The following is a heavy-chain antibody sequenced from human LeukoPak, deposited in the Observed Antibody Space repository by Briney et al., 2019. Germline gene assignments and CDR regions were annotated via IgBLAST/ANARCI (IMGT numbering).Heavy chain of an antibody. CDR3: AKDGDTATFNYYFDY. J-gene: IGHJ4*02. CDR1: GFTFDDYA. Sequence: GRSLRLSCAASGFTFDDYAMHWVRQAPGKGLEWVSGISWNSGSMGYADSVKGRFTISRDNAKNSLYLQMNSLRAEDTALYYCAKDGDTATFNYYFDYWGQGTLVTVSS. CDR2: ISWNSGSM. V-gene: IGHV3-9*01. D-gene: IGHD5-18*01.